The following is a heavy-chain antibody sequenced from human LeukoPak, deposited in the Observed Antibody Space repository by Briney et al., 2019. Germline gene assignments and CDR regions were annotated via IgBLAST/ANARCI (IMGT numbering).Heavy chain of an antibody. CDR3: ARDVGATPGYFDY. Sequence: SETLSLTCTVSGGSISSSSYYWGWIRQPPGKGLEWIGSIYYSGSTYYNPSLKSRVTMSVDTSKNQFSLKLSSVTAADTAVYYCARDVGATPGYFDYWGQGTLVTVSS. V-gene: IGHV4-39*07. CDR1: GGSISSSSYY. D-gene: IGHD1-26*01. J-gene: IGHJ4*02. CDR2: IYYSGST.